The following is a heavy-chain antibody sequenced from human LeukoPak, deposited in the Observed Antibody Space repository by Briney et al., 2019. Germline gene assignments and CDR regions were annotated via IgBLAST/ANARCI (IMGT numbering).Heavy chain of an antibody. CDR3: ARDGSDGDYFDY. CDR2: ISSSSSYI. Sequence: GGSLRLSCAASGFTFSSYSMNWVRQAPGKGLEWVSSISSSSSYIYYADSVKGRFTISRDNAKNSLYLQMNSLRAEDTAVYYCARDGSDGDYFDYWGQGTLVTVSS. CDR1: GFTFSSYS. D-gene: IGHD3-10*01. J-gene: IGHJ4*02. V-gene: IGHV3-21*01.